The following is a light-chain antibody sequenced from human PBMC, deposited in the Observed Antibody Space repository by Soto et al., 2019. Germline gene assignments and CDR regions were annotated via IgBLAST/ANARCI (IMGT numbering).Light chain of an antibody. Sequence: DIQMTQSPSSLSASVGDRVTITCRASQSISSYLNWYQQKPGKAPKLLISAASSLQSGVPSRFSGSGSGTDFTLTISSLQPEDFATYYCQQSYSIPQTFGQGTKVEIK. CDR3: QQSYSIPQT. CDR2: AAS. J-gene: IGKJ1*01. CDR1: QSISSY. V-gene: IGKV1-39*01.